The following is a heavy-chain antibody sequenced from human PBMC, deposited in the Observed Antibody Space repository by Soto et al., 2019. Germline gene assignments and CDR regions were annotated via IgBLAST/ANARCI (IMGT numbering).Heavy chain of an antibody. CDR2: INSDGSST. CDR1: GFTFSSYW. V-gene: IGHV3-74*01. D-gene: IGHD2-15*01. Sequence: EVQLVESGGGLVQPGGSLRLSCAASGFTFSSYWMHWVRQAPGKGLVWVSRINSDGSSTGYADSVKGRFTISSDNAKNTLYLQMNSLTAEDTAVYYCARVVSYCTGGSCHFDYWGQGTLVTVSS. J-gene: IGHJ4*02. CDR3: ARVVSYCTGGSCHFDY.